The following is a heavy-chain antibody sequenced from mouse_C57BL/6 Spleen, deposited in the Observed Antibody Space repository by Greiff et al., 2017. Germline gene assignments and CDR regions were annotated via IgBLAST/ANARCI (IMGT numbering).Heavy chain of an antibody. J-gene: IGHJ3*01. CDR3: ARNYYGSEGWFAY. CDR2: INPYNGGT. D-gene: IGHD1-1*01. Sequence: RVEPGASVKMSCKASGYTFTDYYMNWVKQSHGKSLEWIGVINPYNGGTSYNQKFKGKATLTVDKSSSTAYMELNSLTSEDSAVYYCARNYYGSEGWFAYWGQGTLVTVSA. CDR1: GYTFTDYY. V-gene: IGHV1-19*01.